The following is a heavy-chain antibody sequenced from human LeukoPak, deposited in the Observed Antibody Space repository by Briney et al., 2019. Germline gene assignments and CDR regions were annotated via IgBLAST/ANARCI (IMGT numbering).Heavy chain of an antibody. J-gene: IGHJ4*02. Sequence: GSLRLCCAASGFTFGNYVMSWVRQAPGKGLEWVSAISGSGGGTYYADSVKGRFTISRDNSKNTLYLQMNSLRADDTAVYYCAVDTTGDYWGQGTLVTVSS. CDR3: AVDTTGDY. V-gene: IGHV3-23*01. CDR1: GFTFGNYV. CDR2: ISGSGGGT. D-gene: IGHD4-17*01.